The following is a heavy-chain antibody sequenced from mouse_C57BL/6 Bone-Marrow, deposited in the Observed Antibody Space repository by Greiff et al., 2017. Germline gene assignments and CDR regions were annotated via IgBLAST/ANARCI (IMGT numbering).Heavy chain of an antibody. Sequence: EVKLVESGGGLVKPGGSLKLSCAASGFTFSDYGMHWVRQAPEKGLEWVAYISSGSSPIYYADTVKGRFTISRDNAKNTLCLQMTSLRSEDTAMYYWARRESPRGAMDYWGQGTSVTGSS. CDR2: ISSGSSPI. CDR3: ARRESPRGAMDY. CDR1: GFTFSDYG. J-gene: IGHJ4*01. V-gene: IGHV5-17*01.